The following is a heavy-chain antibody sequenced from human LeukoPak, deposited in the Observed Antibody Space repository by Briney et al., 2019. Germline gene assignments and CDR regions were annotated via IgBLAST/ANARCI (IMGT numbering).Heavy chain of an antibody. CDR3: ARDLGGTGYCSGGSCYPADAFDI. D-gene: IGHD2-15*01. CDR2: IYYSGST. V-gene: IGHV4-31*11. J-gene: IGHJ3*02. Sequence: SETLSLTCAVYGGSFSGYYWSWIRQHPGKGLEWIGYIYYSGSTYYNPSLKSRVTISVDTSKNQFSLKLSSVTAADTAVYYCARDLGGTGYCSGGSCYPADAFDIWGQGTMVTVSS. CDR1: GGSFSGYY.